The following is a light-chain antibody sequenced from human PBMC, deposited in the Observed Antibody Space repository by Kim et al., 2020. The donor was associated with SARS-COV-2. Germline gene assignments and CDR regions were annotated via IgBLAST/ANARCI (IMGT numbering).Light chain of an antibody. Sequence: VAPGEGAALTWRASQTVTSNLAWYQQKSGQPPRLLIYGTATRVTGVPDRFRGGGFGTEFTLTISSLQSEDIAIYYCQQYQDWPLTFGGVTKVDIK. CDR2: GTA. V-gene: IGKV3-15*01. J-gene: IGKJ4*01. CDR3: QQYQDWPLT. CDR1: QTVTSN.